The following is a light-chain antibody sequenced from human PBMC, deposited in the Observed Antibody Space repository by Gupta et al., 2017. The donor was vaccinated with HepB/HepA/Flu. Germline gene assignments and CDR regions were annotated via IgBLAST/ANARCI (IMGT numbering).Light chain of an antibody. J-gene: IGLJ2*01. CDR1: SSNIGAGYD. CDR3: QSYDSSLSGVV. CDR2: GNS. Sequence: QSVLPQPPSLSGAPGQGVTISCTGSSSNIGAGYDVHWYQQLPGTAPKLLIYGNSNRPSGVPDRFSGSKSGTSASLAITGLQAEDEADYYCQSYDSSLSGVVFGGGTKLTVL. V-gene: IGLV1-40*01.